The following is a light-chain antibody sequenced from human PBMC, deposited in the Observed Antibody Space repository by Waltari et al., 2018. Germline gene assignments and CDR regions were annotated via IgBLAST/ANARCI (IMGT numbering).Light chain of an antibody. CDR3: VTRDDSLSGAV. Sequence: QSVLTQPPSASGTPGQRVTISCSGSSSNIGINYVYWYQQLPGTAPKLLIYKNNQRPSGVPDRFSGSKSGTSASLAISGLRSEDEADYYCVTRDDSLSGAVFGGGTQLTVL. J-gene: IGLJ7*01. V-gene: IGLV1-47*01. CDR1: SSNIGINY. CDR2: KNN.